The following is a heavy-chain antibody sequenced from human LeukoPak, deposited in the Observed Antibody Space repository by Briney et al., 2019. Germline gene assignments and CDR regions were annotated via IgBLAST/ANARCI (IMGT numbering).Heavy chain of an antibody. V-gene: IGHV1-2*06. CDR2: INPNSGGT. CDR1: GYTFTGYY. D-gene: IGHD3-22*01. CDR3: ARGVQRRADYYDSSGLDY. Sequence: VASVKVSCKASGYTFTGYYMYWVRQAPGQGLEWMGRINPNSGGTNYAQKFQGRVTMTRDTSISTAYMELSRLRSDDTAVYYCARGVQRRADYYDSSGLDYWGQGTLVTVSS. J-gene: IGHJ4*02.